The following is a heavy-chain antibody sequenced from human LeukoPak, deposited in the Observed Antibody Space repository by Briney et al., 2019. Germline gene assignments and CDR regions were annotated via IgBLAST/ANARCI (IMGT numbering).Heavy chain of an antibody. CDR1: GFTLSRYA. CDR2: KSTSGGSR. J-gene: IGHJ6*02. D-gene: IGHD6-19*01. V-gene: IGHV3-23*01. Sequence: GGPLRLPCAASGFTLSRYAMSCLRHAPGKAREWVSGKSTSGGSRYHADPVKGRHPISRDNYKNTLFVQINSRSAEDTAVYYCVKNGWGIHYVDVWGQGTTVTVSS. CDR3: VKNGWGIHYVDV.